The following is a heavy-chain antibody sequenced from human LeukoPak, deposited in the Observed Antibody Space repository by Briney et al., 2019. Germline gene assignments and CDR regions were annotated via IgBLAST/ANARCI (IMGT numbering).Heavy chain of an antibody. J-gene: IGHJ3*02. D-gene: IGHD5-18*01. CDR2: IQSVSLTI. CDR3: ALRRGYSYGSDAFDI. V-gene: IGHV3-48*04. Sequence: GGSLTLSCAASGFRFSDYNMNWVRQVPGKGLEWVSYIQSVSLTIYYLDSVKGRFTISRDNAKNPLFLQMNSLRVEDTAVYYCALRRGYSYGSDAFDIWGQGTMVTVSS. CDR1: GFRFSDYN.